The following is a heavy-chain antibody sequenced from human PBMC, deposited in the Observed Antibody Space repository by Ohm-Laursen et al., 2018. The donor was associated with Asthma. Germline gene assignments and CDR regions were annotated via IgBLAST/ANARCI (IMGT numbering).Heavy chain of an antibody. CDR2: INSDGGST. J-gene: IGHJ4*02. CDR1: GFTFTSYW. Sequence: SLRLSCAASGFTFTSYWMHWVRQVPGKGLVWVSRINSDGGSTAYADSVKGRFTVSRDNAKNTVYLQMNSLRVDDTAVYYCAYEFGGSGDYWGQGTLVTVSS. V-gene: IGHV3-74*01. CDR3: AYEFGGSGDY. D-gene: IGHD3-10*01.